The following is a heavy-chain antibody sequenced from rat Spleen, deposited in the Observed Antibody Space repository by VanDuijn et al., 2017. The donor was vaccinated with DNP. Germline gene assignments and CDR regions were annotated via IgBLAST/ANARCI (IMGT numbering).Heavy chain of an antibody. D-gene: IGHD1-1*01. CDR3: TGSVLQWDYVMDA. CDR1: GFSLTINT. J-gene: IGHJ4*01. V-gene: IGHV2-1*01. CDR2: IWGGGGT. Sequence: QVQLKESGPGLVQPSQTLSLTCTVSGFSLTINTVHWVRQPPGEGLEWVGAIWGGGGTVYNSDLKSRLSISRDTSKSQVFLKMNSLQTEDSAIYFCTGSVLQWDYVMDAWGQGTSVTVSS.